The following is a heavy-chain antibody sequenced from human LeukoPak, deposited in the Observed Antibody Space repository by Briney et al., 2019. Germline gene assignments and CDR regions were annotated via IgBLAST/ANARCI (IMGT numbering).Heavy chain of an antibody. CDR2: IIPIFGTA. CDR3: ARFTGYVRFLEWSGDAFDI. Sequence: GASVKVSCKASGYTFTSYGISWVRQAPGQGLEWMGGIIPIFGTANYAQKFQGRVTITADESTSTAYMELSSLRSEDTAVYYCARFTGYVRFLEWSGDAFDIWGQGTMVTVSS. J-gene: IGHJ3*02. D-gene: IGHD3-3*01. V-gene: IGHV1-69*13. CDR1: GYTFTSYG.